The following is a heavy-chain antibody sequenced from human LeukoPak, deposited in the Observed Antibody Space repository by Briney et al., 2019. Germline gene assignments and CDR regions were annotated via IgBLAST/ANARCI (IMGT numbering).Heavy chain of an antibody. J-gene: IGHJ4*02. Sequence: SETLSLTCTVSGGSISSSVYYWGWIRQPPGKGLEWIASIYHSGSTYYNPSLKSRVTISVDTSKNQFSLRLSSVTAADTALYYCARRRGYSFDYRGQGTLVTVSS. CDR1: GGSISSSVYY. V-gene: IGHV4-39*07. CDR3: ARRRGYSFDY. D-gene: IGHD5-18*01. CDR2: IYHSGST.